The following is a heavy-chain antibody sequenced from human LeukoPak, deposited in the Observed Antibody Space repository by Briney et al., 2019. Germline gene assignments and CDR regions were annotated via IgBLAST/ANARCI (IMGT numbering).Heavy chain of an antibody. Sequence: GESLKISCKGSGSSFTSYWIGWVRQIPGKGLGGMGIIYPGDSDTRYSPSFQGQVTISADKSISTAYLQWSSLKASDTAMYYCARHNGRLGYWFDPWGQGTLVTVSS. CDR2: IYPGDSDT. CDR3: ARHNGRLGYWFDP. J-gene: IGHJ5*02. D-gene: IGHD2-8*01. V-gene: IGHV5-51*01. CDR1: GSSFTSYW.